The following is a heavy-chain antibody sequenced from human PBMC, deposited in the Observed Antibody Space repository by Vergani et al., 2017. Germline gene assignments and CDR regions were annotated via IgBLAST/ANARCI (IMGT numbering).Heavy chain of an antibody. CDR2: IIPVLGKT. Sequence: QVQLAQSGAEVKKPGSSVKVSCKASGGTSSNYAISWVRQVPGQGLEWMGRIIPVLGKTKYAQDFQGRLTITADTSTSTAYMELTSLRSQDTAVYYCARDPRGYGGDPEDYYYGMDVWGQGTTVTVSS. J-gene: IGHJ6*02. CDR1: GGTSSNYA. CDR3: ARDPRGYGGDPEDYYYGMDV. V-gene: IGHV1-69*04. D-gene: IGHD2-21*02.